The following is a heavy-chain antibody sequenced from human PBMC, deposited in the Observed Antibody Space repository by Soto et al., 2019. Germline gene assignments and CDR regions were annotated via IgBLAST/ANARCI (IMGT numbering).Heavy chain of an antibody. J-gene: IGHJ4*02. CDR1: GFTFSSYG. Sequence: QVQLVESGGGVVQPGRSLRLSCAASGFTFSSYGMHWVRQAPGKGLEWVAVISYDGSNKYYADSVKGRFTISRDNSKNTLYLQMNSLRAEDTAVYYCAKDTTIIGHDYFDYWGQGTLVTVSS. CDR2: ISYDGSNK. V-gene: IGHV3-30*18. CDR3: AKDTTIIGHDYFDY. D-gene: IGHD5-12*01.